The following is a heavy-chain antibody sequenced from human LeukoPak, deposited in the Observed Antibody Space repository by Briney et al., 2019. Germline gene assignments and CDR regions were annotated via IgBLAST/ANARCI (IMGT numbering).Heavy chain of an antibody. CDR3: ARHIVVVPETWFDH. D-gene: IGHD2-2*01. CDR1: GGSISSSSYY. CDR2: IYYSGST. J-gene: IGHJ5*02. Sequence: SETLSLTCTVSGGSISSSSYYWGWVRQPPGKGLEWIGSIYYSGSTYYNPSLKSRITISVDTSKNQFSLKLSYVTAADTAMYYCARHIVVVPETWFDHWGQGTLVTVSS. V-gene: IGHV4-39*07.